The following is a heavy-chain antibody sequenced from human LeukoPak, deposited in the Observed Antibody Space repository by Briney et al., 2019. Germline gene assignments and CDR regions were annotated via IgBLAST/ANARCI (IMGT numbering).Heavy chain of an antibody. CDR1: GFAFDDYA. J-gene: IGHJ4*02. Sequence: GGSLRLSCAASGFAFDDYAMHWVRQAPGKGLEWVSGISWNSGSIGYADSVKGRFTISRDNAKNSLYLQMNSLRAEDMALYYCAKATYDSSGYGAFDYWGQGTLVTVSS. CDR3: AKATYDSSGYGAFDY. CDR2: ISWNSGSI. V-gene: IGHV3-9*03. D-gene: IGHD3-22*01.